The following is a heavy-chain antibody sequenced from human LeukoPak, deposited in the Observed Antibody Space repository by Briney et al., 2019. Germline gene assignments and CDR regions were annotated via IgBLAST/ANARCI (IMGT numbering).Heavy chain of an antibody. CDR2: ISGGGGST. CDR1: GFTFSSYA. CDR3: AKRDYDSSGYYPRGLSD. J-gene: IGHJ4*02. Sequence: GGSLRLSCAASGFTFSSYAMSWVRQAPGKGLEWVSAISGGGGSTYYADSVKGRFTISRDNSKNTLYLQMNSLRAQDTAVYYCAKRDYDSSGYYPRGLSDWGQGTLVTVSS. D-gene: IGHD3-22*01. V-gene: IGHV3-23*01.